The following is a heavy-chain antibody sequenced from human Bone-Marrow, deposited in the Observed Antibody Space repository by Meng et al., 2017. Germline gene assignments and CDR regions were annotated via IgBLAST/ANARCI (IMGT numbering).Heavy chain of an antibody. V-gene: IGHV4-39*01. Sequence: QLQLLESGPGLVKPSETMSLTCSVSGGSISRSNYYWGWIRQPPGKGLEWIASIHYSGSIHHNPSLKSRVTMSVDTSKNQFSLKLTSVTAADTAVYSCATSTATTYFDYWGQGILVTVSS. CDR2: IHYSGSI. CDR1: GGSISRSNYY. J-gene: IGHJ4*02. CDR3: ATSTATTYFDY. D-gene: IGHD4-17*01.